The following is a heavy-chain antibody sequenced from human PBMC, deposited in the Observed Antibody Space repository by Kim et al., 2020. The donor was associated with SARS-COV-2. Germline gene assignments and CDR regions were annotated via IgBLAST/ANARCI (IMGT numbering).Heavy chain of an antibody. D-gene: IGHD3-16*01. V-gene: IGHV1-69*13. CDR3: ARRAPASGGGFRQNWFDP. Sequence: SVKVSCKASGGTFSSYAISWVRQAPGQGLEWMGGIIPIFGTANYAQKFQGRVTITADESTSTAYMELSSLRSEDTAVYYCARRAPASGGGFRQNWFDPWGQGTLVTVSS. J-gene: IGHJ5*02. CDR2: IIPIFGTA. CDR1: GGTFSSYA.